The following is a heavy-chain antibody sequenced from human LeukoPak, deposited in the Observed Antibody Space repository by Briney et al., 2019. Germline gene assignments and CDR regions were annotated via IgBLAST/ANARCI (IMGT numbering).Heavy chain of an antibody. CDR1: GFTFSSYG. Sequence: PGGSLRLSCAASGFTFSSYGMHWVRQAPGKGLEWVAVISYDGSNKYYADSVKGRFTISRDNSKNTLYLQMNSLRAEDTAVYYCAKTRDIVVVPGAFDIWGQGTMVTVSS. CDR3: AKTRDIVVVPGAFDI. CDR2: ISYDGSNK. D-gene: IGHD2-15*01. J-gene: IGHJ3*02. V-gene: IGHV3-30*18.